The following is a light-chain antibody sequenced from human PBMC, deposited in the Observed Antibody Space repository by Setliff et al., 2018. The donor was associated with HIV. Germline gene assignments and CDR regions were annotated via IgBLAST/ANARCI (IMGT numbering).Light chain of an antibody. J-gene: IGLJ1*01. V-gene: IGLV2-14*01. CDR2: EVS. CDR1: SSDIGTYNF. CDR3: TSYTTSSAPLV. Sequence: QSVLAQPASVSGSLGQSITISCTGSSSDIGTYNFVSWYQQYPGRAPKAVIYEVSIRPSGISNRFSGSKSGNTASLTISGLQPEDDADYYCTSYTTSSAPLVFGSGTKVTVL.